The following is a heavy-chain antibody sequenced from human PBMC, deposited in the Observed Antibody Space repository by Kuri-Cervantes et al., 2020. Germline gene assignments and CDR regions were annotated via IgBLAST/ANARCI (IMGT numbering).Heavy chain of an antibody. CDR2: ISAYNGNT. CDR3: ARVGVLLWFGELSLDI. J-gene: IGHJ3*02. Sequence: ASVKVSCKASGYTFTSYGISWVRQAPGQGLEWMGWISAYNGNTNYAQKLQGRVTMTTDTSTSTAYMELRSLRSDDTAVYYCARVGVLLWFGELSLDIWGKGTMVTVSS. D-gene: IGHD3-10*01. CDR1: GYTFTSYG. V-gene: IGHV1-18*01.